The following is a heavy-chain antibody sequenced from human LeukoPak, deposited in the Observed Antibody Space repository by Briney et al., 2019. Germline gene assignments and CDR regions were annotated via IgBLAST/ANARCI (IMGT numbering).Heavy chain of an antibody. CDR1: GFTFSSYA. J-gene: IGHJ4*02. V-gene: IGHV3-30*04. Sequence: GGSLRLSCAASGFTFSSYAMHWVRQAPGKGLEWVAVISYDGSNKYYADSVKGRFTISRDNSKNTLYLQMNSLRAEDTAVYYCARDRTRFWWELQYYFDYWGQGTLVTVSS. CDR3: ARDRTRFWWELQYYFDY. D-gene: IGHD1-26*01. CDR2: ISYDGSNK.